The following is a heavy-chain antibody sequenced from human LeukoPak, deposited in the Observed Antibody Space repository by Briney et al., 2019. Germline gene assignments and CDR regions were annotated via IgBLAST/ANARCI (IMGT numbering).Heavy chain of an antibody. V-gene: IGHV3-23*01. D-gene: IGHD3-10*01. CDR3: AKKLKVAYYGSGSYYIVDY. CDR1: GFTLSSYA. J-gene: IGHJ4*02. Sequence: GGSLRLSCAASGFTLSSYAMSWVRQAPGKGLEWVSAISGSGGSTYYADSVKGRFTISRDNSKNTLYLQMNSLRAEDTAVYYCAKKLKVAYYGSGSYYIVDYWGQGTLVTVSS. CDR2: ISGSGGST.